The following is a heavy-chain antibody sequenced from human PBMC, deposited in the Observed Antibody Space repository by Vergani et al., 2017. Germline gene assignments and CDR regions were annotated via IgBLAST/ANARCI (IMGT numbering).Heavy chain of an antibody. Sequence: EVQLLESGGGLVQPGGSLRLSCAASGFTFSSYAMSWVRQAPGKGLEWVSAISGSGGSTYYADSVKGRFTISRDNSKNTLYLQMNSRRAEDTAVNYCAKSEVQYHPTWVDYWGQGTLVTVSS. D-gene: IGHD3-16*01. CDR2: ISGSGGST. V-gene: IGHV3-23*01. CDR1: GFTFSSYA. J-gene: IGHJ4*02. CDR3: AKSEVQYHPTWVDY.